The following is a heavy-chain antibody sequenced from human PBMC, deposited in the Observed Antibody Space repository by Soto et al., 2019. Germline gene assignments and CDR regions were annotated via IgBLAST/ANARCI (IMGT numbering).Heavy chain of an antibody. CDR3: VGTGTTDDY. CDR1: VASFRSGDYY. J-gene: IGHJ4*02. D-gene: IGHD4-17*01. Sequence: TLSLTCSVSVASFRSGDYYWSCIRQAPGKGLEWIGYIYNSGGSYYNPSLKGRLTISIDTSKNQFSLKLNSVTAADTAIYYCVGTGTTDDYWGRGTLVTVSS. V-gene: IGHV4-30-4*01. CDR2: IYNSGGS.